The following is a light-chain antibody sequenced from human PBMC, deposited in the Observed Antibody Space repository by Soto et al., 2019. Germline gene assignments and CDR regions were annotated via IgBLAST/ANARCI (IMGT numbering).Light chain of an antibody. CDR1: QSISSW. J-gene: IGKJ1*01. CDR2: KAS. V-gene: IGKV1-5*03. CDR3: QPYNSDSRT. Sequence: DIQMTQSPSTLSASVGDRVTITCRASQSISSWLAWYQQKPGKAPKLLIYKASSLESGVPSTFSGSGSGTEFTLTISSLQPDDSATYYCQPYNSDSRTFGQGTKVEAK.